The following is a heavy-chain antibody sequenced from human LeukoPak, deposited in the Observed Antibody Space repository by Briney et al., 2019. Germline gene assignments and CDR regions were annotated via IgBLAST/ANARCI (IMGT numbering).Heavy chain of an antibody. CDR2: ISWNSGSI. D-gene: IGHD2-8*01. V-gene: IGHV3-9*01. CDR1: GFTFDDYA. Sequence: GRSLRLSCAASGFTFDDYAMHWVRQAPGKGLEWVSGISWNSGSIGYADSVKGRFTISRDNAKNSLYLQMNSPRAEDTALYYCAKGTNGVSYYFDYWGQGTLVTVSS. J-gene: IGHJ4*02. CDR3: AKGTNGVSYYFDY.